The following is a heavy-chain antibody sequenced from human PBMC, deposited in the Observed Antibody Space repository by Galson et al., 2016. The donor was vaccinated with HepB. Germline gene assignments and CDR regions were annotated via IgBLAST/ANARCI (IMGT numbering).Heavy chain of an antibody. CDR2: TYYRSKWYD. D-gene: IGHD1-1*01. CDR1: GDSVSSNSAA. Sequence: CAISGDSVSSNSAAWNWIRQSPSRGLEWLGRTYYRSKWYDDYALSVKSRISTNPDTSRNQFSLQLNSVTPEDTAVYYCARGASTVLPLARIFDSWGQGTLVTVSS. J-gene: IGHJ4*02. CDR3: ARGASTVLPLARIFDS. V-gene: IGHV6-1*01.